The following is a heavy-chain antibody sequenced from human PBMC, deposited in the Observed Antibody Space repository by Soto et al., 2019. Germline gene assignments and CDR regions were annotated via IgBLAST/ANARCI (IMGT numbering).Heavy chain of an antibody. CDR2: TYYRSKWYN. D-gene: IGHD3-3*01. Sequence: SQTLSLTCATSGDSVSSNSAAWSWIRQSPSRGLEWLGRTYYRSKWYNDYAVSVKSRITINPDTSKNQFSLQLKFVTPEDTAVYYCVRGIGYIDSWGQGTLVTVSS. CDR3: VRGIGYIDS. V-gene: IGHV6-1*01. J-gene: IGHJ4*02. CDR1: GDSVSSNSAA.